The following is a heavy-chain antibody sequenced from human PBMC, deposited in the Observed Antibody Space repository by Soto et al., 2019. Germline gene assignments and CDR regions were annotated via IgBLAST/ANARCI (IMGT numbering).Heavy chain of an antibody. CDR1: GVSFNNNG. V-gene: IGHV1-69*01. J-gene: IGHJ6*02. D-gene: IGHD3-10*01. CDR2: VSPPFRTS. Sequence: QVQLVQSGAEVKKPGSSVKVSCKTSGVSFNNNGIGWVRQAPGHGLEWMGGVSPPFRTSNYARKFQGRMSITADASTGTVNMELRSLTSEDTAQYYCARVLYYGSGSYSPYGMDVWGQGTTVTVSS. CDR3: ARVLYYGSGSYSPYGMDV.